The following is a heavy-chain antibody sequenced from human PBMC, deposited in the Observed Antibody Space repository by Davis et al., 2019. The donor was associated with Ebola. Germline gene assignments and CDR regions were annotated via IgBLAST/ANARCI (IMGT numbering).Heavy chain of an antibody. V-gene: IGHV1-18*04. J-gene: IGHJ5*02. D-gene: IGHD2-8*01. CDR2: ISAYNGNT. CDR3: AREGPSDLEMVYAIGAVGDWFDP. CDR1: GYTFTSYG. Sequence: ASVKVSCKASGYTFTSYGISWVRQAPGQGLEWMGWISAYNGNTNYAQKLQGRVTMTTDTSTSTAYMELRSLRSDDTAVYYCAREGPSDLEMVYAIGAVGDWFDPWGQGTLVTVSS.